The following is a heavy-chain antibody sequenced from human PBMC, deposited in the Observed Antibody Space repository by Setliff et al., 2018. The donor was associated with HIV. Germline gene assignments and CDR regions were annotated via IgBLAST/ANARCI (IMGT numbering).Heavy chain of an antibody. CDR3: AKGVKFLDP. Sequence: GGSLRLSCAASGFALSTYDMHWVRQAPGKGLVWVSRLSRDGTYTHYADSVKGRFTISRDTAKNTLFLQMNSLLAEDTAVYYCAKGVKFLDPWGQGTLVTVSS. J-gene: IGHJ5*02. CDR1: GFALSTYD. D-gene: IGHD3-16*01. V-gene: IGHV3-74*01. CDR2: LSRDGTYT.